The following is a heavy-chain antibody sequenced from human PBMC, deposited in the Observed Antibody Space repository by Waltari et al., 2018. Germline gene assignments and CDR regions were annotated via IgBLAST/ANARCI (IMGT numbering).Heavy chain of an antibody. V-gene: IGHV3-53*01. D-gene: IGHD6-13*01. CDR1: GFSVTSNY. CDR2: LYSGGGT. CDR3: ARGGSWYSA. Sequence: EVQLVESGGGLIQPGGSLRLSCAVSGFSVTSNYLTWLRQAPGKGLEWVAVLYSGGGTYYTDSVKGRFTISRDNAKNSLHLQMNSLRAEDTAIYSCARGGSWYSAWGQGTLVTVSS. J-gene: IGHJ4*02.